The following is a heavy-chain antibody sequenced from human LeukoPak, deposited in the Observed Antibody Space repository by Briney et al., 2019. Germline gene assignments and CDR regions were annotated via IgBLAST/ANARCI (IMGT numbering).Heavy chain of an antibody. D-gene: IGHD3-22*01. CDR1: GFTFSSYA. Sequence: GGSLRLSCAASGFTFSSYAMRWVRQAPGKGLEWVSAICGIGGSTYYADSVKGRFTISRDNSKNTLYLQMNSLRAEDTAVYYCARHYDSCGWYLVHFDYGGQGTLLT. V-gene: IGHV3-23*01. J-gene: IGHJ4*02. CDR3: ARHYDSCGWYLVHFDY. CDR2: ICGIGGST.